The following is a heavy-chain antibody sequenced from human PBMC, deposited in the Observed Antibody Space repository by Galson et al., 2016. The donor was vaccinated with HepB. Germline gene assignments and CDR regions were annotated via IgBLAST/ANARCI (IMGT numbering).Heavy chain of an antibody. CDR3: AKGKSSRSWYRDDFDY. V-gene: IGHV3-9*01. CDR2: ISWNSGSI. D-gene: IGHD2-2*02. CDR1: GFTFDDYA. Sequence: SLRLSCAASGFTFDDYAMHWVRQVPGKGLEWVSGISWNSGSIGYLDSVKGRFTISRDNAENSLYLQMSRLRAEDTALYYCAKGKSSRSWYRDDFDYWGQGILVTVSS. J-gene: IGHJ4*02.